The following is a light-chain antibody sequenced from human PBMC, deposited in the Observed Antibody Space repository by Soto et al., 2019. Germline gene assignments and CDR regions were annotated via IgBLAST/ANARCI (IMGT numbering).Light chain of an antibody. CDR2: DAS. CDR1: XXVSRR. Sequence: QSPSTLSASVGDRITITXXXXXXVSRRLAWYQQNPRKAPKLLLYDASSLESGVPSRFSGRGSGTEFTLTISSLQPDDCATYYCHTYNSYSLHTFGQGTKLEIK. CDR3: HTYNSYSLHT. V-gene: IGKV1-5*01. J-gene: IGKJ2*01.